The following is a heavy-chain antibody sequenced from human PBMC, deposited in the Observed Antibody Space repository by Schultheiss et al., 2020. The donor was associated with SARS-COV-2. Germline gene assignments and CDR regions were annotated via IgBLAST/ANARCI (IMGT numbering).Heavy chain of an antibody. CDR2: IYYSGST. D-gene: IGHD2-15*01. V-gene: IGHV4-59*12. Sequence: SETLSLTCTVSGGSISSYYWSWIRQPPGKGLEWIGYIYYSGSTYYNPSLKSRVTISVDTSKNQFSLKLSSVTAADTAVYYCARDLRPGYCSGGSCYGDYYYYGMDVWGQGTTVTVSS. CDR3: ARDLRPGYCSGGSCYGDYYYYGMDV. J-gene: IGHJ6*02. CDR1: GGSISSYY.